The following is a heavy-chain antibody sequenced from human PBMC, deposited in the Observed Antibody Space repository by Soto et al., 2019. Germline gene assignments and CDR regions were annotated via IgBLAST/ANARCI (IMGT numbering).Heavy chain of an antibody. CDR1: DGYIDSGGYY. V-gene: IGHV4-31*03. J-gene: IGHJ4*02. CDR2: IHDSGNT. Sequence: SETLSLTCSVSDGYIDSGGYYWSWIRQHPGKGLEWIGYIHDSGNTYYNPSLKSRVTISLDTSKNQFSLKLSSVTAADTAVYYCGSEDLSYIDSWGQGTLVTVSS. CDR3: GSEDLSYIDS.